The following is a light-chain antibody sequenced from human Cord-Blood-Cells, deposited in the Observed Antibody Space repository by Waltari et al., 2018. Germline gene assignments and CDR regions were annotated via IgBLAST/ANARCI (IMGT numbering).Light chain of an antibody. CDR1: RNHIGGYNY. CDR3: SSYTSSSTYV. J-gene: IGLJ1*01. V-gene: IGLV2-14*01. Sequence: QSSLTQPPSQSQSPGPSITIPFTGTRNHIGGYNYVSWYQQHPGKAPNLMIYDASNRPSGVSNRFSGSKSGNTASLTISGLQAEDEADYYCSSYTSSSTYVFGTGTKVTVL. CDR2: DAS.